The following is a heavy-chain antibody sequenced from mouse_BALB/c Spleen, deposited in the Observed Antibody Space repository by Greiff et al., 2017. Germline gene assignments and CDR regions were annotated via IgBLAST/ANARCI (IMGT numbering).Heavy chain of an antibody. CDR3: ARLREDYDGAWFAY. Sequence: VQLQQSGPELVKPGASVKISCKASGYTFTDYNMHWVKQSHGKSLEWIGYIYPYNGGTSYNQKFKGKATLTVDKSSSTAFMHLNSLTSEDSAVYYCARLREDYDGAWFAYWGQGTLVTVSA. CDR2: IYPYNGGT. D-gene: IGHD2-4*01. J-gene: IGHJ3*01. V-gene: IGHV1S135*01. CDR1: GYTFTDYN.